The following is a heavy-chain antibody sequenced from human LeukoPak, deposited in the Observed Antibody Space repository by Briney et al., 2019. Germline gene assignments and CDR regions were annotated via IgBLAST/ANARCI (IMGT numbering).Heavy chain of an antibody. Sequence: PGGSLRLSCAASGFTFSSYAMHWVRQAPGKGVEYVSAISSNGGSTYYANSVKGRFTISRDNSKNTLYLQMGSLRAEDMAVYYCARGRGSSSWYDYWGQGTLVTVSS. CDR2: ISSNGGST. CDR3: ARGRGSSSWYDY. CDR1: GFTFSSYA. V-gene: IGHV3-64*01. D-gene: IGHD6-13*01. J-gene: IGHJ4*02.